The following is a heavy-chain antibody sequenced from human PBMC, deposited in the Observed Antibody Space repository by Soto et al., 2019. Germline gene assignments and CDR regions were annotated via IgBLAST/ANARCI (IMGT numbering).Heavy chain of an antibody. D-gene: IGHD4-17*01. V-gene: IGHV3-53*01. J-gene: IGHJ4*02. CDR1: GFPVSTNH. Sequence: EVQLVESGGGLTQPGGSLRLSCAVSGFPVSTNHVTWVRQATGKGLQLVSAIYNDGNTYYADSVKGRLTISRDNSKNTVFLQMNSLGAEDTAVYYCAGYGGNSVWGQGTLVTVSS. CDR3: AGYGGNSV. CDR2: IYNDGNT.